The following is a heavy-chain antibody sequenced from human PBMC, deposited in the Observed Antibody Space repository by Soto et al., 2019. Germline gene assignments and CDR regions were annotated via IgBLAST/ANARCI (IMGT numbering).Heavy chain of an antibody. CDR3: ARIRSDSSSYYLDY. CDR1: GGTFSSYG. D-gene: IGHD3-22*01. J-gene: IGHJ4*02. CDR2: TIPNFGTA. V-gene: IGHV1-69*13. Sequence: ASGKVSCKASGGTFSSYGISWGRQAPGQGLEWMGGTIPNFGTAHDALKFQGRVTISADESTSTAYMELSSLRYEDTAVYYCARIRSDSSSYYLDYWGQGTPVTVSS.